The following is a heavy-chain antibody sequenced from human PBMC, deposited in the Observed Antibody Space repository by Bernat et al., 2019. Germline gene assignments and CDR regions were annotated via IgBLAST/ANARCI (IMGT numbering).Heavy chain of an antibody. D-gene: IGHD2-15*01. CDR1: GFTFSSYG. Sequence: QVQLVESGGGVVQPGGSLRLSCAASGFTFSSYGMHWVRQAPGKGLEWVALICYDGSNKYYADSVKGRFTISRDNSKNTLYLQVNSLRAEDTAVYYCAKAPTDSAGCSCLDYWGQGTLVTVSS. CDR2: ICYDGSNK. J-gene: IGHJ4*02. V-gene: IGHV3-33*06. CDR3: AKAPTDSAGCSCLDY.